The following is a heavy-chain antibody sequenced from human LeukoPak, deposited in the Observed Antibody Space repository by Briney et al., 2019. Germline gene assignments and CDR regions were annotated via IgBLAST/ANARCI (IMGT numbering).Heavy chain of an antibody. CDR1: GGSISSGGYY. Sequence: SETLSLTCTVSGGSISSGGYYWSWIRQHPGKGLEWIGYIYYSGSTYYNPSLKSRVTISVDTSKNQFSLKLSSVTAADTAVYYRASSYGDYPFLDYWGQGTLVTVSS. J-gene: IGHJ4*02. D-gene: IGHD4-17*01. V-gene: IGHV4-31*03. CDR3: ASSYGDYPFLDY. CDR2: IYYSGST.